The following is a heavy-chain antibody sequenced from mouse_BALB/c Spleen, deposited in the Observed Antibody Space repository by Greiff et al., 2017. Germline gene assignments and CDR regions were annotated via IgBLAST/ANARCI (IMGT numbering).Heavy chain of an antibody. CDR3: AKFITTPMNY. Sequence: VQLQQSGAELAKPGASVKMSCKASGYTFTSYWMHWVKQRPGQGLEWIGYINPSTGYTEYNQKFKDKATLTADKSSSTAYMQLSSLTSEDSAVYYCAKFITTPMNYWGQGTSVTVAS. J-gene: IGHJ4*01. CDR2: INPSTGYT. CDR1: GYTFTSYW. D-gene: IGHD1-2*01. V-gene: IGHV1-7*01.